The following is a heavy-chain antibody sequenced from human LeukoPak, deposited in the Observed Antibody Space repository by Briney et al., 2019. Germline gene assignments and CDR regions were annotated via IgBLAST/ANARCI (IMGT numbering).Heavy chain of an antibody. CDR1: GGTFSSYA. J-gene: IGHJ3*02. V-gene: IGHV1-69*04. Sequence: GASVKVSCKASGGTFSSYAIGWVRQAPGQGLEWMGRIIPILGIANYAQKFQGRVTITADKSTSTAYMELSSLRSEDTAVYYCAGPHPRIAVAGRRDAFDIWGQGTMVTVSS. CDR3: AGPHPRIAVAGRRDAFDI. D-gene: IGHD6-19*01. CDR2: IIPILGIA.